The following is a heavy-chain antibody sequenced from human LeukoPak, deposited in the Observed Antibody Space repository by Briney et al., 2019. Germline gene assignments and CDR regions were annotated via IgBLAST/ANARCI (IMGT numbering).Heavy chain of an antibody. CDR2: IYYSGST. CDR3: AREGAYRSSSADY. D-gene: IGHD6-13*01. Sequence: SQTLSLTCTASGGSISSGGYYWSWIRQHPGKGLEWIGYIYYSGSTYYNPSLKSRVTISVDTSKNQFSLKLSSVTAAGTAVYYCAREGAYRSSSADYWGQGTLVTVSS. CDR1: GGSISSGGYY. V-gene: IGHV4-31*03. J-gene: IGHJ4*02.